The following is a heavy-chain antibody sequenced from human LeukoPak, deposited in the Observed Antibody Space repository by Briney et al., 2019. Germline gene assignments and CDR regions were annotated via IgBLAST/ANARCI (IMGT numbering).Heavy chain of an antibody. CDR1: GFTVSNNY. D-gene: IGHD2-15*01. CDR3: ASPGSGSCSGGTCLYFHY. Sequence: GGSLRLSCAASGFTVSNNYVSWVRQAPGKGLEWVSVIYTGGTTYYADSVKGRFTISRDNSKNTLYLQMNSLRVEDTAVYYCASPGSGSCSGGTCLYFHYWGQGTPVTVSS. CDR2: IYTGGTT. V-gene: IGHV3-66*01. J-gene: IGHJ4*02.